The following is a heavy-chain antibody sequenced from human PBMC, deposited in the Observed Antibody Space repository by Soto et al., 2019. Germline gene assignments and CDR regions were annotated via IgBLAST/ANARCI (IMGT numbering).Heavy chain of an antibody. J-gene: IGHJ6*02. Sequence: PSETLSLTCTVSGGSISSGGYYWSWIRQHPGKGLEWIGYIYYSGSTYYNPSLKSRVTISVDTSKNQFSLKLSSVTAADTAVYYCARGYYDSQYYYYYGMDVWGQGTTVT. CDR3: ARGYYDSQYYYYYGMDV. CDR2: IYYSGST. V-gene: IGHV4-31*03. D-gene: IGHD3-22*01. CDR1: GGSISSGGYY.